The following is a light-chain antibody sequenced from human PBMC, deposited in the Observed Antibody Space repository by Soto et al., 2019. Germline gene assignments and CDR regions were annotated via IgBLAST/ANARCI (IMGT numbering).Light chain of an antibody. CDR3: QHYGSSRT. J-gene: IGKJ1*01. V-gene: IGKV3-20*01. CDR1: QSVSSN. CDR2: GAS. Sequence: EIVLTQSPCTLSLSPGERATLSCRASQSVSSNLAWYQQKPGQAPRLLLYGASSRATGIPDRFSGSGSGTDFTLTISRLEPEDFAAYYCQHYGSSRTFGQGTKVDI.